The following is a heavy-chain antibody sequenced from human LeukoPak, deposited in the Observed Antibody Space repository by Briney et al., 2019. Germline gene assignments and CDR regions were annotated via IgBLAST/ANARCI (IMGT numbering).Heavy chain of an antibody. Sequence: PGGSLRLSSAASGFTFSSYSMNWVRQAPGKGLEWVSYISSSSNTIYYADSVKGRFTISRDNAKNSLYLQMNSLRAEDTAVYYCARVGIQLCVDYWGQGTLVTVSS. J-gene: IGHJ4*02. CDR3: ARVGIQLCVDY. D-gene: IGHD5-18*01. CDR1: GFTFSSYS. CDR2: ISSSSNTI. V-gene: IGHV3-48*01.